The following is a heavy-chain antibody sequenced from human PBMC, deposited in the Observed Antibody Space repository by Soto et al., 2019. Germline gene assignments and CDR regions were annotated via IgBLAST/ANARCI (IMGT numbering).Heavy chain of an antibody. J-gene: IGHJ5*02. CDR1: GFSFSTYA. D-gene: IGHD1-1*01. V-gene: IGHV3-30-3*01. CDR2: ISYDGDHK. CDR3: AKDLRPPPEERAPWFDP. Sequence: GGSLRLSCAASGFSFSTYAMHWVRQTPGKGLEWVAVISYDGDHKYYTDSVKGRFTISRDNSKNTLYLLMNSLRSEDTAVYYCAKDLRPPPEERAPWFDPWGQGTLVTVSS.